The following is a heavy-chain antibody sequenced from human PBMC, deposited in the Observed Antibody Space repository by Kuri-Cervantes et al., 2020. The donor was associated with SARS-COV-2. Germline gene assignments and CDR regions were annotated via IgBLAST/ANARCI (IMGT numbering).Heavy chain of an antibody. J-gene: IGHJ4*02. Sequence: ESLKISCAVYGGSFSGYYWSWIRQPPGKGLEWIGEINHSGSTNYNPSLKSRVTVSVDTSKNQFSLKLSSVTAADTAVYYCARNIVVVVAATPSGFDYWGQGTLVTVSS. CDR2: INHSGST. CDR3: ARNIVVVVAATPSGFDY. D-gene: IGHD2-15*01. V-gene: IGHV4-34*01. CDR1: GGSFSGYY.